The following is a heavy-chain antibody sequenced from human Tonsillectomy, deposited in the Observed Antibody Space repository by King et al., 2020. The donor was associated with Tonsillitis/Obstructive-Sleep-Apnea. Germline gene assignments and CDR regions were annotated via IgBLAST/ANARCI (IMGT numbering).Heavy chain of an antibody. J-gene: IGHJ3*02. CDR1: GFTFDDYA. Sequence: VQLVESGGGLVQPGRSLRLSCAASGFTFDDYAMHWVRQAPGKGLEWVSGISWNSGSIGYADSVKGRFTISRDNAKNSLYVQMNSLRAEDTALYYCVKDTALEIAAGALDAFDIWGQGTMVTVSS. CDR3: VKDTALEIAAGALDAFDI. D-gene: IGHD6-13*01. CDR2: ISWNSGSI. V-gene: IGHV3-9*01.